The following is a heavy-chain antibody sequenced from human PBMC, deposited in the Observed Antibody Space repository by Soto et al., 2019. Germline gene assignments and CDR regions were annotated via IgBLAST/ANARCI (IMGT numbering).Heavy chain of an antibody. V-gene: IGHV5-10-1*01. D-gene: IGHD6-13*01. CDR3: ASHVYSSSYNGGMYYYYGMDV. J-gene: IGHJ6*02. Sequence: PGESLKISCKGSGYSFTSYWISWVRQMPGKGLEWMGRIDPSDAYTNYSPSFHGHVTISADKSISTAYLQWSSLKASDTAMYYCASHVYSSSYNGGMYYYYGMDVWGQGTTVTVSS. CDR1: GYSFTSYW. CDR2: IDPSDAYT.